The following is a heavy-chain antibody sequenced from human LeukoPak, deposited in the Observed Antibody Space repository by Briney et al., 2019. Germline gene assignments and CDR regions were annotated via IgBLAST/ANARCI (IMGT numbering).Heavy chain of an antibody. CDR1: GYSISSGYY. J-gene: IGHJ4*02. V-gene: IGHV4-38-2*01. Sequence: PSETLSLTRAVSGYSISSGYYWGWIRQPPGKGLEWIGSIYYSGSTHYNPSLKSRVTISVDTSKNQFSLKLNSVTAADTAVYYCARNDSSGYFDYWGQGTLVTVSS. CDR3: ARNDSSGYFDY. D-gene: IGHD3-22*01. CDR2: IYYSGST.